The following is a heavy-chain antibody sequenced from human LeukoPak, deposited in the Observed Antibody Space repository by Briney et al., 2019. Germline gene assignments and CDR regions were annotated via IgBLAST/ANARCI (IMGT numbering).Heavy chain of an antibody. CDR1: GGTFSSYA. D-gene: IGHD3-3*01. J-gene: IGHJ4*02. CDR2: IIPIFGTA. V-gene: IGHV1-69*13. CDR3: ARGYDFWSGYFDY. Sequence: SVKVSCKGSGGTFSSYAISWVRQAPGQGLEWMGGIIPIFGTANYAQKFQGRVTITADESTSTAYMELSSLRSEDTAVYYCARGYDFWSGYFDYWGQGTLVTVSS.